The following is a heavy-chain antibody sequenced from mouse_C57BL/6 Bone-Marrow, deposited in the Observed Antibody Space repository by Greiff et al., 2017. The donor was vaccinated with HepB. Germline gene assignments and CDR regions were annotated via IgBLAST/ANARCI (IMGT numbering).Heavy chain of an antibody. CDR1: GYSITSDY. CDR2: ISYSGST. V-gene: IGHV3-8*01. D-gene: IGHD1-1*01. CDR3: ARTFTTVVGPYFDY. J-gene: IGHJ2*01. Sequence: EVKLVESGPGLAKPSQTLSLTCSVTGYSITSDYWNWIRKFPGNKLEYMGYISYSGSTSYKPSLKSRISITRDTSKNQYYLQLNSVTTEETATYYCARTFTTVVGPYFDYWGQGTTLTVSS.